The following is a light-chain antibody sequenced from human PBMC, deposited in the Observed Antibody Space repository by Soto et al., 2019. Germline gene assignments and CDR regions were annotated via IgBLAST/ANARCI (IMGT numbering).Light chain of an antibody. V-gene: IGLV2-23*02. CDR3: CSSARGNTHVL. CDR2: EVS. Sequence: QSALTQPASVSGSPGQSITISCTGTSSDSGSYNLVSWYQQHPGKAPKLIIYEVSKRPSGVSDRFSGSKSGTTSSLTVSGLQAEDEADYYCSSARGNTHVLFGGGTKLTVL. CDR1: SSDSGSYNL. J-gene: IGLJ2*01.